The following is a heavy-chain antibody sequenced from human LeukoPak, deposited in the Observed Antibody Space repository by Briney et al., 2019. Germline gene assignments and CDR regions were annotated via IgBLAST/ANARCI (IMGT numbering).Heavy chain of an antibody. J-gene: IGHJ4*02. V-gene: IGHV3-9*01. Sequence: PGGSLRLSCAASGFTFDDYAMHWVRQAPGKGLEWVSGISWNSGSIGYADSVKGRFTISRDNAKNSLYLQMNSLRAEDTALYYCAKDIGASSYYGPGSYGLFDYWGQGTLVTVSS. CDR2: ISWNSGSI. D-gene: IGHD3-10*01. CDR1: GFTFDDYA. CDR3: AKDIGASSYYGPGSYGLFDY.